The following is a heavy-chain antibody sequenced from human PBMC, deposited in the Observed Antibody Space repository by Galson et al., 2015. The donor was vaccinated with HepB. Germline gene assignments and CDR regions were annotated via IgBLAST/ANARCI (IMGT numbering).Heavy chain of an antibody. CDR2: INAGNGNT. J-gene: IGHJ4*02. V-gene: IGHV1-3*01. D-gene: IGHD5-12*01. Sequence: SVKVSCKASGYTFTSYAMHWVRQAPGQRLEWMGWINAGNGNTKYSQKFQGRVTITRDTSASTAYMELSSLRSEDTAVYYCARDGYSGYAVGTGDYWGQGTLVTVSS. CDR1: GYTFTSYA. CDR3: ARDGYSGYAVGTGDY.